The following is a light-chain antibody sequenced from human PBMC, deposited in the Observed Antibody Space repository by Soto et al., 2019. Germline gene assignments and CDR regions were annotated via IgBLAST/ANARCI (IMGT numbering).Light chain of an antibody. Sequence: QSVLTQPRSVSGSAGQSVTISCTGTSSDVGGYNYVSWYQQHPGKAPKLMICDVSKRPSGVPDRFSGSKSGNTASLTISGLQAEDEADYYCCSYAGSYTYVFGTGTKVPAL. CDR2: DVS. CDR1: SSDVGGYNY. V-gene: IGLV2-11*01. J-gene: IGLJ1*01. CDR3: CSYAGSYTYV.